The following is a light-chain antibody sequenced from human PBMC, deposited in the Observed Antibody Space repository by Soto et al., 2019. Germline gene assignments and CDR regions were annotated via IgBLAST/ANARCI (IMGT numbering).Light chain of an antibody. CDR2: GNS. V-gene: IGLV1-40*01. Sequence: VLTQPPSVSGAPGQRVTISCPGSSSNIGAGYDVHWYQQLPGTAPKLLIYGNSNRPSGVPDRFSGSKSGTSASLAITGLQAEDEADYYCQSYDSSLSALFGGGTKLTVL. J-gene: IGLJ3*02. CDR1: SSNIGAGYD. CDR3: QSYDSSLSAL.